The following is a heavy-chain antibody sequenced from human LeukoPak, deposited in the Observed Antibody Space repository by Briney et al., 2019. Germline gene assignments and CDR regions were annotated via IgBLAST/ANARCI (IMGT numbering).Heavy chain of an antibody. D-gene: IGHD1-26*01. CDR1: GYTFSNCG. CDR3: ARRIVGGHLGDY. J-gene: IGHJ4*02. V-gene: IGHV1-18*01. CDR2: ISAKNGNT. Sequence: VASVKVSCKASGYTFSNCGMSWVRQAPGQGLEWMGWISAKNGNTDYAQKFQGRLTMTADRSTNTAYVELRSLTYDDTAVYYCARRIVGGHLGDYWGQGTLVTVSS.